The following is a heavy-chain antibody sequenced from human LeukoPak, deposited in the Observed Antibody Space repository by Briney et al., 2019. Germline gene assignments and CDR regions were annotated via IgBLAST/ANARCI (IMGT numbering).Heavy chain of an antibody. D-gene: IGHD2-2*01. Sequence: TSETLSLTCTVSGGSISSYRWSWIRQPPGKGLEWVGYIYTSGSTNYNPSLKSRVTISVDTSKNQFSLKLSSVTAADTAVYYCARSQRYCSSTSCHFSFDYWGQGTLVTVSS. J-gene: IGHJ4*02. CDR3: ARSQRYCSSTSCHFSFDY. CDR1: GGSISSYR. CDR2: IYTSGST. V-gene: IGHV4-4*09.